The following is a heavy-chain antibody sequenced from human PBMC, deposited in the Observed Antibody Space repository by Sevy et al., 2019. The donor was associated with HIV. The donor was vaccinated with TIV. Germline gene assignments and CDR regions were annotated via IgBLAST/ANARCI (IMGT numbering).Heavy chain of an antibody. Sequence: GGSLRLSCAASGFTFDDYTMHWVRQAPGKGLEWVSLISWDGGRTYYADSVKGRFTISRDNSKNSLYLQMNSLRTEDTALYYCAKGGGDYGDYFDYWGQGTLVTVSS. CDR2: ISWDGGRT. CDR3: AKGGGDYGDYFDY. V-gene: IGHV3-43*01. CDR1: GFTFDDYT. D-gene: IGHD2-21*01. J-gene: IGHJ4*02.